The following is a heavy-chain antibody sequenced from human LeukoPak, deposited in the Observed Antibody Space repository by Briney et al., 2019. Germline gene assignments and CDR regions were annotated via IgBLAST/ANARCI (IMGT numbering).Heavy chain of an antibody. CDR3: ATPFSFGELSFDY. Sequence: GGCLRLSCAASGFTFSSYGMHWVRQAPGKGLEWVAVISYDGSNKYYADSVKGRFTISRDNSKNTLYLQMNSLRAEDTAVYYCATPFSFGELSFDYWGQGTLVTVSS. J-gene: IGHJ4*02. V-gene: IGHV3-30*03. CDR2: ISYDGSNK. D-gene: IGHD3-10*01. CDR1: GFTFSSYG.